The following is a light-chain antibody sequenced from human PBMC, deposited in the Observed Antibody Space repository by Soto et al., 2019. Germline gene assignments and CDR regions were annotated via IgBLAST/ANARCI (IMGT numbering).Light chain of an antibody. CDR1: QGVSNTY. CDR2: GAS. V-gene: IGKV3-20*01. CDR3: QQRET. Sequence: EIVLTQSPGTLSLSPGERATLSCKAIQGVSNTYLAWYQHKPGQAPRLPIYGASSRATGIPDRFSGSGSGTDFTLTISRLEPEDFAVYYCQQRETFGQGTKVEIK. J-gene: IGKJ1*01.